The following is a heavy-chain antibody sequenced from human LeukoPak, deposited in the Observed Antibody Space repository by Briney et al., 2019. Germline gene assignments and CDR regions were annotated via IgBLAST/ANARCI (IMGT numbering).Heavy chain of an antibody. Sequence: GGSLRLSCAASGFTFSSYAMHWVRQAPGKGLEWVAVISYDGSNKYYADSVKGRFTISRDNSKNTLYLQMNSLRAEDTAVYYCARGFLEWLMPRANYYYYGMDVWGQGTTVTVSS. D-gene: IGHD3-3*01. CDR2: ISYDGSNK. CDR3: ARGFLEWLMPRANYYYYGMDV. CDR1: GFTFSSYA. J-gene: IGHJ6*02. V-gene: IGHV3-30-3*01.